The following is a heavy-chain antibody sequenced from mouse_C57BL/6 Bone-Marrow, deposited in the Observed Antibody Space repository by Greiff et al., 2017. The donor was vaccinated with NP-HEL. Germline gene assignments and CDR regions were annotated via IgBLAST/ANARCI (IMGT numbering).Heavy chain of an antibody. CDR2: IDPETGGT. V-gene: IGHV1-15*01. CDR1: GYTFTDYE. CDR3: TSLTTVVAKEGY. D-gene: IGHD1-1*01. J-gene: IGHJ2*01. Sequence: QVQLQQSGAELVRPGASVTLSCKASGYTFTDYEMHWVKQTPVHGLEWIGAIDPETGGTAYNQKFKGKAILTADKSSSTAYMELRSLTSEDSAVYYCTSLTTVVAKEGYWGQGTTLTVSS.